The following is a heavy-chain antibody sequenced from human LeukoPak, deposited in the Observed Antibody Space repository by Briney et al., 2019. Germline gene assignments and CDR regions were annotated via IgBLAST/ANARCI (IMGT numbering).Heavy chain of an antibody. Sequence: SQTLSLTCAISGDSVSSNSAAWNWIGQSPSRGLEWLGRTYYRSKWYTDYAVSVKSRITINPVTPKNQFSLQLNSVTPEDTAVYYCARDSPLTTVTTFPYWYFDLWGRGTLVTVSS. CDR3: ARDSPLTTVTTFPYWYFDL. CDR1: GDSVSSNSAA. CDR2: TYYRSKWYT. J-gene: IGHJ2*01. V-gene: IGHV6-1*01. D-gene: IGHD4-17*01.